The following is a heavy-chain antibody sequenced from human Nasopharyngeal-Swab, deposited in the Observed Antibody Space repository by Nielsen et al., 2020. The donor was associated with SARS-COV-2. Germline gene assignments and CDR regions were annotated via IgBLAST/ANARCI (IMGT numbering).Heavy chain of an antibody. Sequence: WIRQPPGKGLERVGRIKSKTDGRTTDYAAPVKGRFTISRDDSKNTLYLQMNSLKTEDTAVYYCTTDLGSSGFDYWGQGTLVTVSS. CDR2: IKSKTDGRTT. V-gene: IGHV3-15*07. CDR3: TTDLGSSGFDY. J-gene: IGHJ4*02. D-gene: IGHD7-27*01.